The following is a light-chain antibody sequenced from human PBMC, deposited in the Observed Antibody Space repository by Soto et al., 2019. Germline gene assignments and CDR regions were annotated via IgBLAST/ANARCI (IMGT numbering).Light chain of an antibody. CDR1: SGSIASNY. CDR2: EDN. V-gene: IGLV6-57*01. Sequence: NFMLTQPHSVSESPGKTVTISCTRSSGSIASNYVQWYQQRPGSSPTTVIYEDNQRPSGVPDRFSGSIDSSSNSASLTISXXXXXXXADYYCQSFDSSDQVFGGGTKL. CDR3: QSFDSSDQV. J-gene: IGLJ3*02.